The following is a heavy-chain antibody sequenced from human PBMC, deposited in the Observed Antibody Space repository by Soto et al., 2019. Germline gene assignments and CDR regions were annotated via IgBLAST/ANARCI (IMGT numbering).Heavy chain of an antibody. J-gene: IGHJ5*02. Sequence: ASVKVSCKASGYTFTSYYMHWVRQAPGQGLEWMGIINPSGGSTSYAQKFQGRVTMTRDMSTSTVYMELSSLRSEETAVYYCERVGVAVNWFDTWGQGTLVTVSS. CDR2: INPSGGST. CDR1: GYTFTSYY. V-gene: IGHV1-46*01. CDR3: ERVGVAVNWFDT. D-gene: IGHD1-26*01.